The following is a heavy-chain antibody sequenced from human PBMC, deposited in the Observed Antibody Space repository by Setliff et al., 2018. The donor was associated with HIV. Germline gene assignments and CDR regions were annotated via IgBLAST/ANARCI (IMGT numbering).Heavy chain of an antibody. Sequence: PGGSLRLSCAASGFTFSSYSMNWVRQAPGKGLEWVGRIQSKTDGESTDYAAPVKGRFTISRDYSKNTLFLQMNSLKAEDTAMYYCTKGRTYYDILNGRKTNDYWGQGTLVTVSS. J-gene: IGHJ4*02. CDR2: IQSKTDGEST. V-gene: IGHV3-15*01. CDR3: TKGRTYYDILNGRKTNDY. D-gene: IGHD3-9*01. CDR1: GFTFSSYS.